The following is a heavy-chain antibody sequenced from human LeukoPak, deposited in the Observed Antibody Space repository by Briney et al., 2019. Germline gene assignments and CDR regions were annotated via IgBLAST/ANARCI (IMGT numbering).Heavy chain of an antibody. CDR1: GFTFSSYS. CDR3: ARIQVDTAMNHDAFDI. D-gene: IGHD5-18*01. J-gene: IGHJ3*02. CDR2: IFGNGDKT. Sequence: GGSLRLSCAASGFTFSSYSVNWVRQAPGKGLEWVSSIFGNGDKTYYADSVKGRFTVSSDYSKNTLYLQMNSLRAEDTAVYYCARIQVDTAMNHDAFDIWGQGTMTVSS. V-gene: IGHV3-23*01.